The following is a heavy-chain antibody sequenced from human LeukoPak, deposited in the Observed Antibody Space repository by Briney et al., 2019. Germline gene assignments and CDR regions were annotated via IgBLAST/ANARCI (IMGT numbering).Heavy chain of an antibody. Sequence: PSETLSLTCAVYGGSSSGYYWSWLRQPPGKGLEWIGEINHSGSTNYNPSLKSRVTISVDTSKNQFSLKLNPVTAPDQAVYYCARGVPAAIYRHNWFDRWGQGTLVTVSA. CDR1: GGSSSGYY. CDR2: INHSGST. J-gene: IGHJ5*02. V-gene: IGHV4-34*01. D-gene: IGHD2-2*01. CDR3: ARGVPAAIYRHNWFDR.